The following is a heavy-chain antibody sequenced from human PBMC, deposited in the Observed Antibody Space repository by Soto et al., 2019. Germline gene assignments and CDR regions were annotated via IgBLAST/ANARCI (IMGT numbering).Heavy chain of an antibody. CDR1: GYTFTNNV. CDR2: IYTAKGNT. J-gene: IGHJ5*02. D-gene: IGHD1-7*01. CDR3: ARDPIWTYTWNYARLNYLDP. Sequence: SVKVSCKASGYTFTNNVIHWLRQAPGQTLEWMGWIYTAKGNTKYSQKFEARVTLTRDTAASTAYMELNSLRSDDTAVYYCARDPIWTYTWNYARLNYLDPWGQGTLVTVSS. V-gene: IGHV1-3*04.